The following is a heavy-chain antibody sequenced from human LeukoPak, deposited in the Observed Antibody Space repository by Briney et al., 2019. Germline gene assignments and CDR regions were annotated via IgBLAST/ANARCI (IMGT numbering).Heavy chain of an antibody. CDR2: ISGGGDST. V-gene: IGHV3-23*01. Sequence: GGSLRLSCAASGFTFSNYAMSWVRQAPGKGLEWLSAISGGGDSTWYADSVKGRFTISRDNSKSTLSLQMNSLRAEDTTLYYCAKGSSALRPYYFDYWGQGILVTVSS. D-gene: IGHD3-10*01. J-gene: IGHJ4*02. CDR1: GFTFSNYA. CDR3: AKGSSALRPYYFDY.